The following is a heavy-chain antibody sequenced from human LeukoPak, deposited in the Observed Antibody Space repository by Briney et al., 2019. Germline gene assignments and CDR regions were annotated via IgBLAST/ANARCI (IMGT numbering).Heavy chain of an antibody. Sequence: PGGSLRLSCAASGFTFSSYAMHWLRQATGKGLEWVAVISYDGSNKYYADSVKGRFTISRDNSKNTLYLQMNSLRAEDTAVYYCARDRLAAALDYWGQGTLVTVSS. V-gene: IGHV3-30*04. CDR3: ARDRLAAALDY. CDR2: ISYDGSNK. D-gene: IGHD6-13*01. CDR1: GFTFSSYA. J-gene: IGHJ4*02.